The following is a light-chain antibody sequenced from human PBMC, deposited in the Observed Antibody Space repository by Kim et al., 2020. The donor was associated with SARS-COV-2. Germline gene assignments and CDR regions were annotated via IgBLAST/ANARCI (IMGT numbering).Light chain of an antibody. Sequence: SYELTQPPSVSVSPGQTASITCYGDKLGDKYACWYQQKPGQSPVLVIYQDSKRPSGIPERFSGSNSGNTATLTIRGTQAMDEADYYCQAWDSSNVVFGGG. CDR2: QDS. CDR3: QAWDSSNVV. V-gene: IGLV3-1*01. CDR1: KLGDKY. J-gene: IGLJ2*01.